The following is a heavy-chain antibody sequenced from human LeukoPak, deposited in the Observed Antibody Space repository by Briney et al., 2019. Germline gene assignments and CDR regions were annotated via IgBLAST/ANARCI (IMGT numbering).Heavy chain of an antibody. J-gene: IGHJ4*02. CDR3: ARSPLRPNYDFWSGYSGGREDY. CDR2: ISAYNGNT. CDR1: GYTFTIYG. Sequence: GASVTVSFKASGYTFTIYGIGWVRQAPGQGLEWVGWISAYNGNTNYAQKLQGRVTMTTDTSTSTAYMELRSLRSDDTAVYYCARSPLRPNYDFWSGYSGGREDYWGQGTLVTVSS. V-gene: IGHV1-18*01. D-gene: IGHD3-3*01.